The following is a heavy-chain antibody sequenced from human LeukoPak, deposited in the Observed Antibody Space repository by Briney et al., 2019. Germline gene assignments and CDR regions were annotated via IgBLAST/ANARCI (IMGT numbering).Heavy chain of an antibody. D-gene: IGHD2-21*02. J-gene: IGHJ4*02. CDR3: VREGNELLSKNFDY. CDR2: INPHSGGT. V-gene: IGHV1-2*02. Sequence: ASVKVSCKASGFTFTAYYIHWVRQAPGQGLEWMGCINPHSGGTSSPQKFQGRVTMTTDTSISAAYMELSSLISDDTAMYYCVREGNELLSKNFDYWGQGTLVTVSS. CDR1: GFTFTAYY.